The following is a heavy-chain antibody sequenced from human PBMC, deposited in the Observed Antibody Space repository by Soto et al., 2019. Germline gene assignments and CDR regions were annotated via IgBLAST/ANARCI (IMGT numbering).Heavy chain of an antibody. CDR3: ARHSTTYCSGGSCLRYVDY. CDR1: GYSFTSYW. Sequence: GESLKISCKGSGYSFTSYWIGWVRQMPGKGLEWMGIIYPGDSDTRYSPSFQGQVTISADKSISTAYLQWSSLKASDTAMYYCARHSTTYCSGGSCLRYVDYWGQGTLVTVSS. D-gene: IGHD2-15*01. V-gene: IGHV5-51*01. J-gene: IGHJ4*02. CDR2: IYPGDSDT.